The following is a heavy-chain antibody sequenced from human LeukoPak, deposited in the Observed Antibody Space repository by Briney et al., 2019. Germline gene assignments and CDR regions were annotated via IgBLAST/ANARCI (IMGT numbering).Heavy chain of an antibody. CDR3: AKDRTVGASYWYFDL. V-gene: IGHV3-23*01. CDR2: ISGSGGTT. D-gene: IGHD1-26*01. CDR1: GFTFSSYA. Sequence: GGSLRLSCAASGFTFSSYAMSWVRQAPGKGLELVSGISGSGGTTYYADSVKGRFTISRDNSKSTLYLQLNSLRAEDTAIYYCAKDRTVGASYWYFDLWGRGTLVIVSS. J-gene: IGHJ2*01.